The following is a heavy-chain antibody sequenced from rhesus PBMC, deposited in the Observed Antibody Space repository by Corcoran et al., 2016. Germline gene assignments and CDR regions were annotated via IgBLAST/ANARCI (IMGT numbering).Heavy chain of an antibody. J-gene: IGHJ4*01. Sequence: EVQLVESGGGLVQPGGSLRISGAASGFTFSNYWMNWVRTAPGQGLEGVGFIKNKADGGTAAYAESVKGRFTISRDDSKNTLYLQMNSLKTEDTAVYYCTRDLREVLGDYWGQGVLVTVSS. D-gene: IGHD1-44*02. V-gene: IGHV3-16*01. CDR2: IKNKADGGTA. CDR3: TRDLREVLGDY. CDR1: GFTFSNYW.